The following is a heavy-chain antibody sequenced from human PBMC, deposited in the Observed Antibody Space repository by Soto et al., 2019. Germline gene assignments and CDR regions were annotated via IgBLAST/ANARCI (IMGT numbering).Heavy chain of an antibody. CDR1: GFSFSSYG. Sequence: AESLSLSCAASGFSFSSYGMDWVRQAAGKGLEWVGVISYDGSNKYYADSVKGRFTITRDNSKTTQYLHMNRLRAEDTAVYYCEKEGTTLVDYYSYDGMDVWGQGTMVTVSS. CDR3: EKEGTTLVDYYSYDGMDV. V-gene: IGHV3-30*18. CDR2: ISYDGSNK. D-gene: IGHD1-1*01. J-gene: IGHJ6*02.